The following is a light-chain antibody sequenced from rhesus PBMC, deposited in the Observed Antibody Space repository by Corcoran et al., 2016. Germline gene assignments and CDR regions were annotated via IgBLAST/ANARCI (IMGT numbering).Light chain of an antibody. CDR2: KAS. Sequence: DIQMTQSPSSLSASVGDRVTITCRASQGISSWLAWYQQKPGKAPKLLIHKASSLQSGVPSRFSGSGSGTDFTLTINSLQPEDFATYYGQQYNSAPYSFGQGTKVEIK. J-gene: IGKJ2*01. CDR1: QGISSW. CDR3: QQYNSAPYS. V-gene: IGKV1-21*01.